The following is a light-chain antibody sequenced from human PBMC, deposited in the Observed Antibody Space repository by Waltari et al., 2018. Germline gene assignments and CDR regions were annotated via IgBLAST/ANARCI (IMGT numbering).Light chain of an antibody. CDR2: DTS. J-gene: IGKJ1*01. Sequence: IVLTQSPDTLSLSPGERATLSCRASQGVSGYLAWYQQKSGQAPGLLIYDTSKRVTGIPARFSGSGSGTDSTLTISSLEPEDFAIYYCLQRSLWPWTFGQGTKVEI. V-gene: IGKV3-11*01. CDR1: QGVSGY. CDR3: LQRSLWPWT.